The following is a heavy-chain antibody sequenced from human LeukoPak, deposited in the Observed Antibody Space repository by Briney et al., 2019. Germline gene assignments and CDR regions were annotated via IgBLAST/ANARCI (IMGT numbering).Heavy chain of an antibody. J-gene: IGHJ4*02. V-gene: IGHV4-59*01. D-gene: IGHD3-22*01. Sequence: SETLSLTCTVSGGPISSYYWSRIRQPPGKGLEWIGCIHYSGRANYHPSLKRRVTISVDTSKNQFSLKLSSVTAADTAVYYCARVRDRSSYFYDLDYWGQGTLVTVSS. CDR3: ARVRDRSSYFYDLDY. CDR1: GGPISSYY. CDR2: IHYSGRA.